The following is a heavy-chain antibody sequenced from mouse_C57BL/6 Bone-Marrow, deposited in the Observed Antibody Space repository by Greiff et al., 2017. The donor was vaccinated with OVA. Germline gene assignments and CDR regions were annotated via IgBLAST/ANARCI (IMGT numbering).Heavy chain of an antibody. Sequence: EVKLVESGGGLVQPGGSMKLSCAASGFTFSDAWMDWVRQSPEKGLEWVAEIRNKANNHATYYAESVKGRFTISRDDSKSSVYLQMNSLRAEDTGIYYCTSPYYYGSSYVWYFDVWGTGTAVTVSS. CDR1: GFTFSDAW. J-gene: IGHJ1*03. CDR2: IRNKANNHAT. CDR3: TSPYYYGSSYVWYFDV. D-gene: IGHD1-1*01. V-gene: IGHV6-6*01.